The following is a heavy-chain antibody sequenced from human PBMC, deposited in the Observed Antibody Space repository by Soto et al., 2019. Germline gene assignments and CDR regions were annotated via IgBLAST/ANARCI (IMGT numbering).Heavy chain of an antibody. CDR2: IYYSRSD. Sequence: SETLSLTCTASGDSINSADYYWSWLRQPPGKGLEWIGYIYYSRSDYYNPSLGRRATITIDTSRNQFPLNLMSVTAADTAVYYCARVVQFYDSSGYSFYYFDYWGQGALVTVSS. V-gene: IGHV4-30-4*01. D-gene: IGHD3-22*01. CDR3: ARVVQFYDSSGYSFYYFDY. CDR1: GDSINSADYY. J-gene: IGHJ4*02.